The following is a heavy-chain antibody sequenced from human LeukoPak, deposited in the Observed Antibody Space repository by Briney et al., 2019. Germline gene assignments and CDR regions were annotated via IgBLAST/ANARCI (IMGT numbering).Heavy chain of an antibody. CDR2: IYYSGGT. D-gene: IGHD3-10*01. CDR1: GGSINNYY. Sequence: SETLSLTCTVSGGSINNYYWSWIRQPPEKGLEYMGYIYYSGGTNYNPSLQSRVTISVDTSKNQFSLKLSSVTAADTAVYYCARDPPGSGSYLDYWGQGTLVTVSS. J-gene: IGHJ4*02. V-gene: IGHV4-59*01. CDR3: ARDPPGSGSYLDY.